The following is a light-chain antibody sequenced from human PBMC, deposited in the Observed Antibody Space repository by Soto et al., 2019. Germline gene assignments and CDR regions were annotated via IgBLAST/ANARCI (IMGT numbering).Light chain of an antibody. Sequence: QSALTQPASVSGSPGQSITISCTGTSSDVGGHKYVSWYQQHPDKAPKVLIFEVSNRPSGISNRFSGSKSGDTASLTVSGLQAEDEADYYCSSFVGAPVIFGGGTKVTVL. CDR3: SSFVGAPVI. V-gene: IGLV2-14*01. CDR2: EVS. CDR1: SSDVGGHKY. J-gene: IGLJ2*01.